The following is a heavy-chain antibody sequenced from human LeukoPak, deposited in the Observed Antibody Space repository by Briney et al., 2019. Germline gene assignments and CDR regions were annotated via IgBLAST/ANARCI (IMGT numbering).Heavy chain of an antibody. CDR3: ARGLRKYGWELVIGRYYYYYYMDV. J-gene: IGHJ6*03. Sequence: GASVKVSCKASGYTFTGYYMHWVRQAPGQGLEWMGWINPNSGGTNYAQKFQGRVTITRNTSISTAYMELSSLRSEDTAVYYCARGLRKYGWELVIGRYYYYYYMDVWGKGTTVTVSS. V-gene: IGHV1-2*02. D-gene: IGHD1-26*01. CDR2: INPNSGGT. CDR1: GYTFTGYY.